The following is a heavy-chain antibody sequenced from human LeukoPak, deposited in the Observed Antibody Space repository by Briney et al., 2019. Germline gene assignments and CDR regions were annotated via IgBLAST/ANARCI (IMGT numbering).Heavy chain of an antibody. CDR1: GGTFSSYA. CDR3: AVLLFGVVIS. J-gene: IGHJ4*02. CDR2: IIPILGIA. V-gene: IGHV1-69*04. Sequence: GSSVNVSCKASGGTFSSYALSGVRQAPGHGREWMGRIIPILGIANYAQKFHGRVTITADRSTSAAYMELSSLRSEDTAVYYCAVLLFGVVISWGQGTLVTVSS. D-gene: IGHD3-3*01.